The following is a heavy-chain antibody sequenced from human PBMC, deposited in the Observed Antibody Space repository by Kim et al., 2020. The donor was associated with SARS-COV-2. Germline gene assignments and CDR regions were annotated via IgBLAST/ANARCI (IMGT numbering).Heavy chain of an antibody. J-gene: IGHJ4*02. CDR2: VNPYSGVT. Sequence: ASVKVSCKTSGYSFTAHYFHWVRQAPGQGLEWVGRVNPYSGVTDFGEQFRDRVTMTRDTSITTAYMELHSLTSDDTAIYYCARGANTSSWLDYWGRGTLV. V-gene: IGHV1-2*02. CDR1: GYSFTAHY. CDR3: ARGANTSSWLDY. D-gene: IGHD2-2*01.